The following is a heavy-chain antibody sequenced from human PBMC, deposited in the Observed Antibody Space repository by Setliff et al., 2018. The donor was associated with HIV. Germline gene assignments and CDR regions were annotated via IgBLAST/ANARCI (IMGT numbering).Heavy chain of an antibody. CDR1: GFTFDNVD. J-gene: IGHJ4*02. CDR2: ISKNSFSI. V-gene: IGHV3-23*01. CDR3: AKEPKLGGIAAPFDY. Sequence: PGGSLRLSCAASGFTFDNVDMNWVRQAPGKGPEWVSSISKNSFSIYYTDSVKGRFTVSRDNSRDTLYLQMNSLRVEDTAVYYCAKEPKLGGIAAPFDYWGQGTLVTVSS. D-gene: IGHD6-6*01.